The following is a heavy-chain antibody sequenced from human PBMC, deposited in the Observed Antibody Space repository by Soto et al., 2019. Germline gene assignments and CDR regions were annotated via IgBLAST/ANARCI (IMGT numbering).Heavy chain of an antibody. CDR2: IYHTGTT. CDR3: ASVRASASNLAPYYLDF. D-gene: IGHD2-2*01. CDR1: GDSISRGYH. J-gene: IGHJ4*02. V-gene: IGHV4-38-2*01. Sequence: LSLTCAVSGDSISRGYHWAWIRQSPTKGLEWIASIYHTGTTYYNPSLTSRVTISVDPAKHQFSLTVKSVTAADTALHYCASVRASASNLAPYYLDFWGQGALVTVSS.